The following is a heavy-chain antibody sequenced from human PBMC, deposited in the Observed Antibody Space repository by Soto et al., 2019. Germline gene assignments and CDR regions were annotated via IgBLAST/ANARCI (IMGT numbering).Heavy chain of an antibody. CDR1: GGSISSSSYY. J-gene: IGHJ6*02. V-gene: IGHV4-39*01. CDR3: ARNILVVPDYYYYRMDV. Sequence: SETLSLTCTVSGGSISSSSYYWGWIRQPPGKGLEWIGSIYYSGSTYYNPSLKSRVTISVDTSKNQFSLKLSSVTAADTAVYYCARNILVVPDYYYYRMDVWGQGTTVTVSS. CDR2: IYYSGST. D-gene: IGHD2-2*01.